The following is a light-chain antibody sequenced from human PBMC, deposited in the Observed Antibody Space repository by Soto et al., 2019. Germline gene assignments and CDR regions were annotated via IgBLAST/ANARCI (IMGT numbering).Light chain of an antibody. J-gene: IGLJ2*01. CDR3: SSYTSSSTGVV. CDR1: SSDVGGYNY. CDR2: DVS. V-gene: IGLV2-14*01. Sequence: QSVLTQPASVSGSPGQSITISCTGTSSDVGGYNYVSWHQQHPGKAPKLMIYDVSNRPSGVSNRFSGSKSGNTASLTISGLQAEDEADYYCSSYTSSSTGVVFGGGTKVTVL.